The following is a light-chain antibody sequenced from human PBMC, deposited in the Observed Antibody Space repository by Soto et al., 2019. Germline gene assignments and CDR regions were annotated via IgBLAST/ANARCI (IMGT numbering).Light chain of an antibody. CDR3: SSYTSSSTLV. J-gene: IGLJ2*01. Sequence: QSALTQPASVSGSPGQSITISCTGTSSDIGGYNYVSWYQLHPGKAPKLMIYDVSNRPSGISNRFSGSKSGNKASLTISGLQAEDEADYYCSSYTSSSTLVFGGGTKLTVL. CDR1: SSDIGGYNY. V-gene: IGLV2-14*03. CDR2: DVS.